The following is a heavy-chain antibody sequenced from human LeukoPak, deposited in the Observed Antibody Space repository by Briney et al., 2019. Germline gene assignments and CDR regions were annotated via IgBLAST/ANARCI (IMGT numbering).Heavy chain of an antibody. D-gene: IGHD3-3*01. J-gene: IGHJ4*02. V-gene: IGHV4-30-2*03. Sequence: SETLSLTCAVSGGSISSGAYSWSWIRQPPGKGLEWIGAIYYGRTAYYNPSLNSRVTISVATSTNQFSLQLNSVTAADTAVYYCVRHDGRGGNTMGALDSWGQGSLVTVSS. CDR3: VRHDGRGGNTMGALDS. CDR1: GGSISSGAYS. CDR2: IYYGRTA.